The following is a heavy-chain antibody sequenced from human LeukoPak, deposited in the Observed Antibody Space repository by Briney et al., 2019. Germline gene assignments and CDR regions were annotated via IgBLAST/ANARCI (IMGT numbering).Heavy chain of an antibody. CDR2: ISSDGGRT. D-gene: IGHD3-16*01. CDR3: VKVASVTTFGGTFDY. V-gene: IGHV3-64D*09. CDR1: GFTFSTYA. Sequence: GGSLRLSCSASGFTFSTYAMHWVRQGPGKGLEYVSGISSDGGRTYYADSVKGRFTISRDNSKNTLYLQMSSPRAEDTAVYYCVKVASVTTFGGTFDYWGQGTLVTVSS. J-gene: IGHJ4*02.